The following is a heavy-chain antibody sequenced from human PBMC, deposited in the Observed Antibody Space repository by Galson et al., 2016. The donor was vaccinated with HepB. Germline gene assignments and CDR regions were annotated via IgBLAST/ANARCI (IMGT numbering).Heavy chain of an antibody. CDR1: GITFSDSY. Sequence: SLRLSCAASGITFSDSYMTRIRQAPGKGLEWLSYISSSGSTIYYADSVKGRFTISRDNAKSSLYLQMNSLRAEDTAVYYCARVMVDYHYWSNKPKHYYSGMDVWGQGTTVTVSS. CDR3: ARVMVDYHYWSNKPKHYYSGMDV. CDR2: ISSSGSTI. V-gene: IGHV3-11*01. J-gene: IGHJ6*02. D-gene: IGHD3-3*01.